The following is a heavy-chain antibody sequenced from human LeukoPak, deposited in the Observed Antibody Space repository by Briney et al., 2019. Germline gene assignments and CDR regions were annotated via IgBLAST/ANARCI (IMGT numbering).Heavy chain of an antibody. CDR2: ISASGGSK. CDR1: GFTLSNYG. V-gene: IGHV3-23*01. J-gene: IGHJ6*03. D-gene: IGHD6-13*01. Sequence: GGSLRLSCAASGFTLSNYGLSWGRQATGKGLEWVSGISASGGSKYYADSVKGRFTISRDNSKNTLYLQMNSLRAEDTGVYYCAKTYSSSRAHYYYYYYMDVWGKGTTVTISS. CDR3: AKTYSSSRAHYYYYYYMDV.